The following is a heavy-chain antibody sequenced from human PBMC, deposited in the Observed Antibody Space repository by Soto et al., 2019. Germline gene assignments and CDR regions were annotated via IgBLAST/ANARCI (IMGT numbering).Heavy chain of an antibody. V-gene: IGHV3-21*01. Sequence: AGSLGLYCAASVVPLCIYVVNWVRQATGTGLEWVSSISSSSSYIYYADSVKGRFTISRDNAKNSLYLQMNSLRAEDTAVYYCARDSEDIVATGTRYCYYGMDVWGQGTKVT. CDR1: VVPLCIYV. CDR2: ISSSSSYI. J-gene: IGHJ6*02. D-gene: IGHD5-12*01. CDR3: ARDSEDIVATGTRYCYYGMDV.